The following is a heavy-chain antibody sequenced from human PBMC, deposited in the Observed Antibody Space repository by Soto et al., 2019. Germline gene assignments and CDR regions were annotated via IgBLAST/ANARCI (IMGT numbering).Heavy chain of an antibody. CDR1: GYSFSTYW. CDR3: ARNKGYCSSTSCYGMDV. Sequence: PGDALNISCKGAGYSFSTYWIVWGRQMPGKGLEWMGAIYPGDSYTRYSPSFRGQVTISADKSINTAYLQWNSLKASDTAMYYCARNKGYCSSTSCYGMDVWGQGATVTVSS. V-gene: IGHV5-51*01. CDR2: IYPGDSYT. J-gene: IGHJ6*02. D-gene: IGHD2-2*01.